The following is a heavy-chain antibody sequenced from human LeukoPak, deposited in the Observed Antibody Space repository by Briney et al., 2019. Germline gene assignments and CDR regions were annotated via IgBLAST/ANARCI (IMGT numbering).Heavy chain of an antibody. J-gene: IGHJ4*02. CDR3: ASSDIVVVPAAIGY. Sequence: SETLSLXCAVSGYSISSGYYWGWIRQPPGKGLEWIGSIYHSGSTYYNPSLKSRVTISVDTSKNQFSLKLSSVTAADTAVYYCASSDIVVVPAAIGYWGQGTLVTVSS. CDR1: GYSISSGYY. V-gene: IGHV4-38-2*01. CDR2: IYHSGST. D-gene: IGHD2-2*01.